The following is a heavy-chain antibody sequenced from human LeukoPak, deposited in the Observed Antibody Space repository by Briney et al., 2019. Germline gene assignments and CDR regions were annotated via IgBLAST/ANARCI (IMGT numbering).Heavy chain of an antibody. D-gene: IGHD3-22*01. V-gene: IGHV3-21*01. CDR1: GFTFSSYS. CDR2: ISSSSSYI. Sequence: KPGGSLRLSCAASGFTFSSYSMNWVRQAPGKGLEWVSSISSSSSYIYYADSVKGRFTTSRDNAKDSLYLQMNSLRAEDTAVYYCARGSGSFDYWGQGTLVTVSS. CDR3: ARGSGSFDY. J-gene: IGHJ4*02.